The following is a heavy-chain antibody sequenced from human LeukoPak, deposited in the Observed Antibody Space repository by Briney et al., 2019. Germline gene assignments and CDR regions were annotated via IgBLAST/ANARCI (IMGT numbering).Heavy chain of an antibody. Sequence: SETLSLTCAVYGGSFSGYYWSWIRQPPGKGLEWIGEINHSGSTNYNPSLKSRVTISANTSKNQFSLKLSSVTAADTAVYSCARARGACIYWGQGTLVTVSS. CDR3: ARARGACIY. V-gene: IGHV4-34*01. J-gene: IGHJ4*02. D-gene: IGHD1-14*01. CDR2: INHSGST. CDR1: GGSFSGYY.